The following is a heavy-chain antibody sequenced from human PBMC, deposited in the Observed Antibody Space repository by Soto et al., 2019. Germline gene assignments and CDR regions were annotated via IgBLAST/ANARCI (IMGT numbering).Heavy chain of an antibody. J-gene: IGHJ5*02. V-gene: IGHV1-18*01. Sequence: GASVKVSCKASGYSFVSYDISWVRQAPGQGLEWMGWISGYDGHTRYALKFQDRVTMTSDTSTSTVYMELRSLTLDDTAVYYCARKVFSPSWYDLWVEGTLVIVSS. CDR2: ISGYDGHT. CDR3: ARKVFSPSWYDL. CDR1: GYSFVSYD.